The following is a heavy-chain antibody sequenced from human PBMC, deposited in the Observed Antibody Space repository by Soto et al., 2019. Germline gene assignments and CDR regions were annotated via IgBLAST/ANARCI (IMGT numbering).Heavy chain of an antibody. CDR2: IKSKTDGGTT. D-gene: IGHD5-12*01. V-gene: IGHV3-15*01. CDR1: GFTFSNAW. Sequence: PGGSLRLSCAASGFTFSNAWMSWVRQAPGKGLEWVGRIKSKTDGGTTDYAAPVKGRFTISRDDSKNTLYLQMNSLKTEDTAVYYCTIQRGYSGYDPLWGQGTLVTVYS. CDR3: TIQRGYSGYDPL. J-gene: IGHJ4*02.